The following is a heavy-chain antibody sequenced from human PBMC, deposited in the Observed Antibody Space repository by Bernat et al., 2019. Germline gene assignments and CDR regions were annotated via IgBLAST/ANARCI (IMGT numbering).Heavy chain of an antibody. CDR1: GFTFSSYW. CDR3: AREHYDILTGYQYSDY. J-gene: IGHJ4*02. D-gene: IGHD3-9*01. V-gene: IGHV3-74*01. CDR2: INSDGSST. Sequence: EVQLVESGGGLVQPGGSLRLSCAASGFTFSSYWMHWVRQAPGKGLVWVSRINSDGSSTSYADSVKGRFTISRDNAKNTLYLQMNSLRAEDTAVYYCAREHYDILTGYQYSDYWGQGTLVTVSS.